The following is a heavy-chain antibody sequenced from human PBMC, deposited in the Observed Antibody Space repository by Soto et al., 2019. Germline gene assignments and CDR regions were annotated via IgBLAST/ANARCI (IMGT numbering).Heavy chain of an antibody. J-gene: IGHJ5*02. Sequence: PSETLSLTCTVSGGSISSYYWSWIRQPPGKGLEWIGYIYYSGSTNYNPSLKSRVTISVDTSKNQFSLKLSSVTAADTAVYYCARDSGSIEARRFDPWGQGTLVTVSS. CDR2: IYYSGST. CDR3: ARDSGSIEARRFDP. V-gene: IGHV4-59*01. D-gene: IGHD6-6*01. CDR1: GGSISSYY.